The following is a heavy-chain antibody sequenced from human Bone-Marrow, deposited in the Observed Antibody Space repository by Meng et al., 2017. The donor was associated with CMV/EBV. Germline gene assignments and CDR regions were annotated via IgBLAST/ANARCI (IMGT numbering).Heavy chain of an antibody. CDR3: ARPTRTYYYGIDV. CDR1: GFTVSSNY. V-gene: IGHV3-66*02. Sequence: GESLKISCAASGFTVSSNYMSWVRQAPGKGLEWVSVIYSGGSTYYADSVKGRFTISRDNSKNTLYLQMNSLRAEDTAVYYCARPTRTYYYGIDVWGQGTTVTVSS. CDR2: IYSGGST. J-gene: IGHJ6*02. D-gene: IGHD3/OR15-3a*01.